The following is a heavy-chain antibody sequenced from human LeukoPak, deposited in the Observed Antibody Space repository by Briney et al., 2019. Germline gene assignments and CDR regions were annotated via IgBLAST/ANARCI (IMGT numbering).Heavy chain of an antibody. CDR1: GFTFSSYE. CDR3: AKDKVLDYYYYMDV. D-gene: IGHD2-8*01. V-gene: IGHV3-48*03. J-gene: IGHJ6*03. Sequence: WGSLRLSCAASGFTFSSYEMNWVRQAPGKGLEWVSYISSSGSTIYYADSVKGRFTISRDNAKNSLYLQMNSLRAEDTAVYYCAKDKVLDYYYYMDVWGKGTTVTISS. CDR2: ISSSGSTI.